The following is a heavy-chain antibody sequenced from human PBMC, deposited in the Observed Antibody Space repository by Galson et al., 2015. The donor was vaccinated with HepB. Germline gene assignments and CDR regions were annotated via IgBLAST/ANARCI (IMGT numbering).Heavy chain of an antibody. CDR3: ASGPPRSNYYGSGKP. D-gene: IGHD3-10*01. Sequence: SLRLSCAASGFTFSSYSMNWVRQAPGKGLEWVSSISSSSSYIYYADSVKGRFTISRDNAKNSLYLQMNSLRAEDTAVYYCASGPPRSNYYGSGKPWGQGTLVTVSS. V-gene: IGHV3-21*01. CDR1: GFTFSSYS. J-gene: IGHJ5*02. CDR2: ISSSSSYI.